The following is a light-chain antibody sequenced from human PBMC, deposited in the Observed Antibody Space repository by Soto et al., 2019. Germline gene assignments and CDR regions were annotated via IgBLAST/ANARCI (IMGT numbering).Light chain of an antibody. CDR1: NIGSKS. J-gene: IGLJ2*01. CDR3: QVWDSSSDHRKV. V-gene: IGLV3-21*04. CDR2: YDS. Sequence: SYELAPPPSVSVARGKTARITCGGNNIGSKSVHWYQQKPGQAPVLVIYYDSDRPSGIPERFSGSNSGNTATLTISRVEAGDEADYYCQVWDSSSDHRKVFGGGTKLTVL.